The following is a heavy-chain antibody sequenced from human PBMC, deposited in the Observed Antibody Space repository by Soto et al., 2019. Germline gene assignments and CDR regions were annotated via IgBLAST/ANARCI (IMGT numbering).Heavy chain of an antibody. Sequence: ASVKVSCKASGYTFTGYYMHWVRQAPGQGLEWMGWINPNSGGTNYAQKFQGWVTMTRDTSISTAYMELSRLRSDDTAVYYCARGHQLLYDPYYYYYGMDVWGQGTTVTVSS. D-gene: IGHD2-2*02. CDR3: ARGHQLLYDPYYYYYGMDV. CDR1: GYTFTGYY. V-gene: IGHV1-2*04. CDR2: INPNSGGT. J-gene: IGHJ6*02.